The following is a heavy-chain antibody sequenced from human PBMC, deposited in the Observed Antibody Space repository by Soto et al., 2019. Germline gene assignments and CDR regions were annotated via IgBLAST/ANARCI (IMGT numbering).Heavy chain of an antibody. V-gene: IGHV3-30*18. J-gene: IGHJ4*02. D-gene: IGHD3-3*01. CDR2: ISYDGNDK. Sequence: QVQLVESGGGVVQPGRSLRLSCAASRFTFISYGMHWVRQAPGKGLEWVAAISYDGNDKDYADAVKGRFTISRDNSKNTLYLQMNSLRTEDTAVYYCAKDPSTSLRFLEWFFDYWGQGALVTVSS. CDR1: RFTFISYG. CDR3: AKDPSTSLRFLEWFFDY.